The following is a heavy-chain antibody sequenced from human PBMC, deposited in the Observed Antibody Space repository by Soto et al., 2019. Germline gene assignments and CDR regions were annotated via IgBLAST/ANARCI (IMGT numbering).Heavy chain of an antibody. D-gene: IGHD6-6*01. CDR3: ARGDSSSSFDY. CDR2: ISAYNGNT. J-gene: IGHJ4*02. CDR1: GYTFTSYG. Sequence: QVQLVQSGAEVKKPGASVKVSCKASGYTFTSYGISWVRQAPGQGLEWMGWISAYNGNTNYAQKFQGRVTITADESTSTAYMELSSLRSEDTAVYYCARGDSSSSFDYWGQGTLVTVSS. V-gene: IGHV1-18*04.